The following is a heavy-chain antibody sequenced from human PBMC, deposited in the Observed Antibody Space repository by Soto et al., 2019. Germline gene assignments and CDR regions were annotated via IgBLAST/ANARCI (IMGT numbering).Heavy chain of an antibody. J-gene: IGHJ3*02. D-gene: IGHD2-15*01. Sequence: PSETLSLTCTVSGGSISSGDYYWSWIRQPPGKGLEWIGYIYYSGSTYYNPSLKSRVTISVDTSKNQFSLKLSSVTAADTAVYYCARGVVVVAATLKARDAFDIWGQGTMVT. V-gene: IGHV4-30-4*01. CDR1: GGSISSGDYY. CDR3: ARGVVVVAATLKARDAFDI. CDR2: IYYSGST.